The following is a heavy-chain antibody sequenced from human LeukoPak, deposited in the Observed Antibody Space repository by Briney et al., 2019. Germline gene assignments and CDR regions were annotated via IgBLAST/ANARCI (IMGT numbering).Heavy chain of an antibody. CDR1: GFTFSSYS. J-gene: IGHJ6*02. CDR3: ARERRDSSSWYLPEYYYYGMDV. V-gene: IGHV3-21*01. Sequence: KPGGSLRLSCAASGFTFSSYSMNWVRQAPGKGLEWVSSISSSSSYIYYADSVKGRFTISRDNAKNSLYLQMNSLRAEDTAVYYCARERRDSSSWYLPEYYYYGMDVWGQGTTVTVSS. D-gene: IGHD6-13*01. CDR2: ISSSSSYI.